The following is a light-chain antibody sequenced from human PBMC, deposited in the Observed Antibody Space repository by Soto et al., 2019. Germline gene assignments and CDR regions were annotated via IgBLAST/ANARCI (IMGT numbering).Light chain of an antibody. J-gene: IGKJ1*01. Sequence: EIVFTQSPATLSLSPGERATLSCRASQSVRTYLAWYQQKPGQAPRLLIYDASNRATGIPARFSGSGSGTDLTLTISSLEPEDFAVYYCQQRSNWPWTFGQGTKVDIK. CDR1: QSVRTY. CDR2: DAS. V-gene: IGKV3-11*01. CDR3: QQRSNWPWT.